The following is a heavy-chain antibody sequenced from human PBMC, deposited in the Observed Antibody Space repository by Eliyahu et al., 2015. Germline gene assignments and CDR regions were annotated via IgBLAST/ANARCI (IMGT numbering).Heavy chain of an antibody. V-gene: IGHV7-4-1*02. CDR3: ARGDLAD. D-gene: IGHD3-3*01. CDR2: INPNTGNP. J-gene: IGHJ4*02. CDR1: GYTFTGYV. Sequence: QVQLVQSGSELKRPGASVKVSCQASGYTFTGYVMNWVRQAPGQGLECMGSINPNTGNPTYARDFTGRFVFSLDTSVSTAYLQISSLKPEDTAVYYCARGDLADWGQGTLVTVSS.